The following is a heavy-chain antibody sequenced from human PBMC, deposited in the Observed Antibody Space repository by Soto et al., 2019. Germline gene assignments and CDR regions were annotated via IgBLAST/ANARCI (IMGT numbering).Heavy chain of an antibody. J-gene: IGHJ4*02. CDR1: GFTFSNHG. V-gene: IGHV3-33*01. CDR3: ARESSSGRRDRIDY. CDR2: IWYDGTNR. D-gene: IGHD6-19*01. Sequence: GGSLRLSCVASGFTFSNHGMHWVRQAPGKGLEWVTVIWYDGTNRFYADSVKGRFTISRDISENTVYLQMDSLGSEDTAVYYCARESSSGRRDRIDYWGQGTLVTVSS.